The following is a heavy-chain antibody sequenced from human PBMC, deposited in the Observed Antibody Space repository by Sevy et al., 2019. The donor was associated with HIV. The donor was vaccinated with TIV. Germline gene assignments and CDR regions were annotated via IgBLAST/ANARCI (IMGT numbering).Heavy chain of an antibody. CDR1: GFTFDDYT. Sequence: GGSLRLSCAASGFTFDDYTMHWVRQAPGKGLEWVSLISWDGGSTYYADSVKGRFTISRDNSKNSLYLQMNSLRTEDTALYYCAKSGIAAAGTPDYYYYGMDVWCQGTTVNVSS. CDR2: ISWDGGST. V-gene: IGHV3-43*01. D-gene: IGHD6-13*01. J-gene: IGHJ6*02. CDR3: AKSGIAAAGTPDYYYYGMDV.